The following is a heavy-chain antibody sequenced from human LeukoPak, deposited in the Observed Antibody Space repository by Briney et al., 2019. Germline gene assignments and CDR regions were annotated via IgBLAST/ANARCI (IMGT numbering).Heavy chain of an antibody. J-gene: IGHJ4*02. D-gene: IGHD3-10*01. CDR2: ISAYNGNT. Sequence: GASVKVSCKASGYTFTSFGIGWVRQAPGQGLEWMGWISAYNGNTNYAQKFQDRVAMTRDTSTSTAYMELRSLRSDDTAFYYCARAYGSDDWGQGTLVTVSS. CDR3: ARAYGSDD. V-gene: IGHV1-18*01. CDR1: GYTFTSFG.